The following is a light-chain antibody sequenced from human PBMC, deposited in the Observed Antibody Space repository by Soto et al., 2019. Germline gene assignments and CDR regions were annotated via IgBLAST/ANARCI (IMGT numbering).Light chain of an antibody. J-gene: IGLJ1*01. CDR2: EVS. CDR3: SSYTSSSTPLYV. V-gene: IGLV2-14*01. CDR1: SSDVGGYNY. Sequence: QSALTQPASVSGSPGQSITISCTATSSDVGGYNYVSWYQQHPGKAPKLMIYEVSNRPSGVSNRFSGSKSGNTASLTISGLHAEDEADYYCSSYTSSSTPLYVFGTGTKLTVL.